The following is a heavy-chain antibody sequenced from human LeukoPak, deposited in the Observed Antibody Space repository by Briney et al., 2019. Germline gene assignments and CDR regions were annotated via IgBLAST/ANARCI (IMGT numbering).Heavy chain of an antibody. V-gene: IGHV3-66*01. J-gene: IGHJ3*02. CDR3: ARKITPRNAFDI. Sequence: GGSLRLSCAASGFTVSSNYMSWVRQAPGKGLEWVSVIYSGGSTYYADSVKGRFTISRDNSKNTLYLQMNSLRAEDTVVYYCARKITPRNAFDIWGQGTMVTVSS. CDR1: GFTVSSNY. D-gene: IGHD3-16*01. CDR2: IYSGGST.